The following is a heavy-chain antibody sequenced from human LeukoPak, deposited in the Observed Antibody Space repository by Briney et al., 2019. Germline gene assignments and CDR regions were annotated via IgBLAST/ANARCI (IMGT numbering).Heavy chain of an antibody. CDR3: ARGRTSIMITFGGPDLDY. V-gene: IGHV3-7*01. Sequence: HPGGSLRLSCAASGFSFSSYWMSWVRQAPGKGLEWVANIKQDGSEKYYVDSVKGRFTISRDNAKNSLYLQMNSLRAKDTAVYYCARGRTSIMITFGGPDLDYWGQGTLVTVSS. J-gene: IGHJ4*02. CDR2: IKQDGSEK. CDR1: GFSFSSYW. D-gene: IGHD3-16*01.